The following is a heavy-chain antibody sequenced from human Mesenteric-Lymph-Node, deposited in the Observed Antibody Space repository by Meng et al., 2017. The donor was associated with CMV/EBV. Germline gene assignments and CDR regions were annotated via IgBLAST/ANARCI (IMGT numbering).Heavy chain of an antibody. CDR3: ARDGSSGRGLNYYYYGIDV. D-gene: IGHD1-26*01. Sequence: GESLKISCVASGFTFSSYTMNWVRQAPGRGLEWVSYIRGSSTTIYYANSVNGRFTISRDNAKNSLYLQMNSLRAEDTALYYCARDGSSGRGLNYYYYGIDVWGQGTTVTVSS. CDR1: GFTFSSYT. CDR2: IRGSSTTI. J-gene: IGHJ6*02. V-gene: IGHV3-48*04.